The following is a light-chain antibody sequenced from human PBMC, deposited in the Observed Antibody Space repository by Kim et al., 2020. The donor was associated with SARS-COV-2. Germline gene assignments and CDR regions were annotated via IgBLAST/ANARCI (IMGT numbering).Light chain of an antibody. J-gene: IGLJ3*02. CDR1: NIGSKS. CDR2: YDS. V-gene: IGLV3-21*04. CDR3: QVWDSSSDHPV. Sequence: PGKAAEITCGGKNIGSKSVHWYQQRRGQAPVLVIYYDSDRPSGIPERFSGSNSGNTATLTISRVEAGDEADYYCQVWDSSSDHPVFGGGTQLTVL.